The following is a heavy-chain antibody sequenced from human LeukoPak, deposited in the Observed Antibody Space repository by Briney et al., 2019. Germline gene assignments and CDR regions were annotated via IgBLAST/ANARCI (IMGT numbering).Heavy chain of an antibody. J-gene: IGHJ6*02. D-gene: IGHD2-15*01. V-gene: IGHV3-48*03. CDR2: ISSSGSTI. CDR1: GFTFSSYE. CDR3: ARINIVVVVAVPHYGMDV. Sequence: QPGGSLRLSCAASGFTFSSYEMNWVRQAPGKGLEWVSYISSSGSTIYYADSVKGRFTISRDNAKNSLYLQMNSLRAEDTAVYYCARINIVVVVAVPHYGMDVWGQGTTVTVSS.